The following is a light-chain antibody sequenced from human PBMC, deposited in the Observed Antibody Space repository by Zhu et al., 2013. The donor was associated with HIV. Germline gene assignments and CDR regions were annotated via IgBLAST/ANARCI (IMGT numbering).Light chain of an antibody. CDR2: ETS. J-gene: IGKJ2*03. CDR3: QQRSDLYS. CDR1: QSVGNY. V-gene: IGKV3-11*01. Sequence: EIVLTQSPATLSLSPGERATLSCRASQSVGNYLAWYQHKRGQSPRLVMYETSKRASGIPARFSGSGSGTDFTLTITSLEPEDFAVYYCQQRSDLYSFGQGTKVEIK.